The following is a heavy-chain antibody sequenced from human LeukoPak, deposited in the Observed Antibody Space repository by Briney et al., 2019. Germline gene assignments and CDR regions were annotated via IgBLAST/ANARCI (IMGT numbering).Heavy chain of an antibody. V-gene: IGHV4-39*01. CDR3: ARLWFGELLLDY. Sequence: PSETLSLTCTVSGGSISSSSYYWGWIRQPPGKGLEWIGSIYYSGSTYYNPSLKSRVTISVDTSKNQFSPKLSSVTAADTAVYYCARLWFGELLLDYWGQGTLVTVSS. J-gene: IGHJ4*02. CDR1: GGSISSSSYY. CDR2: IYYSGST. D-gene: IGHD3-10*01.